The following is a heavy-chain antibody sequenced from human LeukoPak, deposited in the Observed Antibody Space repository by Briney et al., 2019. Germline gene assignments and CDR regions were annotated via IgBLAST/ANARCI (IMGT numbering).Heavy chain of an antibody. Sequence: PGGSLRLSCAASGFTFSSYAMHWVRQAPGKGLEWVAVISYDGSNKYYADSVKGRFTISRDNSKNTLYLQMNSLRAEDTAVYYCAKEFTRGYSYGIDYWGQGTLVTVSS. J-gene: IGHJ4*02. CDR2: ISYDGSNK. CDR3: AKEFTRGYSYGIDY. V-gene: IGHV3-30*04. CDR1: GFTFSSYA. D-gene: IGHD5-18*01.